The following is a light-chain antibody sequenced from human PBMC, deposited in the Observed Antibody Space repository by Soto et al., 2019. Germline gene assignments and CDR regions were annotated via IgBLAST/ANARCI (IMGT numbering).Light chain of an antibody. Sequence: QSALTQPPSASGSLGQSVTISCTGTSSDVGGSNYVSWFQQHPGNSPKLVIFAVSQRPSGVPDRFSGSKSGNTASLTVSGLQAEDEADYYCSSYAGTNSVIFGGGTKLTVL. V-gene: IGLV2-8*01. CDR3: SSYAGTNSVI. J-gene: IGLJ2*01. CDR1: SSDVGGSNY. CDR2: AVS.